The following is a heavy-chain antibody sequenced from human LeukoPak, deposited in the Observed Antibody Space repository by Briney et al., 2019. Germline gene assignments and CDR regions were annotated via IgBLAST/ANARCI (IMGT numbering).Heavy chain of an antibody. Sequence: SVKVSCKASGGTFSSYAISWVRQAPGQGLEWMGRIIPIFGTANYAQKFQGRVTITTDESTSAAYMELSSLRSEDTAVYYCARDGTFNIAVAEYFDYWGQGTLVTVSS. D-gene: IGHD6-19*01. CDR1: GGTFSSYA. V-gene: IGHV1-69*05. J-gene: IGHJ4*02. CDR3: ARDGTFNIAVAEYFDY. CDR2: IIPIFGTA.